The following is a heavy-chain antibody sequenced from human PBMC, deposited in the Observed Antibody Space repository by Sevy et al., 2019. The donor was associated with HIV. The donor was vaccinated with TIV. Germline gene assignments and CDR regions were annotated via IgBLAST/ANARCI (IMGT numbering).Heavy chain of an antibody. CDR2: FDPEDGET. J-gene: IGHJ4*02. CDR3: ATTKDYYESYGSPFDY. CDR1: GSTLSRLS. D-gene: IGHD3-22*01. V-gene: IGHV1-24*01. Sequence: ASVKVSCKVSGSTLSRLSMHWVRQVPGKGLEWMASFDPEDGETFYARKFQGRVTMTEDTSTATAYMELSSLRSEDTAVYFCATTKDYYESYGSPFDYWGQGTLVTVSS.